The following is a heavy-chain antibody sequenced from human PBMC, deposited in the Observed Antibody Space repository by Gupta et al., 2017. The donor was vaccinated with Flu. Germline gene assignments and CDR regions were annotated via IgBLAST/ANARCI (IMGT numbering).Heavy chain of an antibody. CDR2: IKEDVSVK. CDR1: RFTFSSSW. D-gene: IGHD5-24*01. CDR3: ARDNGYNQFDY. V-gene: IGHV3-7*01. Sequence: EERLVESGGGLVQRGGSLRLSCAASRFTFSSSWMTWVRQAPGKGLEGVANIKEDVSVKNYVDSVKGRFTISRDNAKNSLYLQMNSLRVEDTAVYYCARDNGYNQFDYWGQGTLVTVSS. J-gene: IGHJ4*02.